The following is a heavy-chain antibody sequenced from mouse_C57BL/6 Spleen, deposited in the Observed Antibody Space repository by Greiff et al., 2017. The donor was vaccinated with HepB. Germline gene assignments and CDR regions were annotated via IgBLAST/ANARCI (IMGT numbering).Heavy chain of an antibody. V-gene: IGHV1-4*01. J-gene: IGHJ2*01. CDR1: GYTFTSYT. CDR3: AREGNYYGSSLYFDY. D-gene: IGHD1-1*01. CDR2: INPSSGYT. Sequence: VQLQQSGAELARPGASVKMSCKASGYTFTSYTMHWVKQRPGQGLEWIGYINPSSGYTKYNQKFKDKATLTADKSSSTAYMQLSSLTSEDSAVYYCAREGNYYGSSLYFDYWGQGTTLTVAS.